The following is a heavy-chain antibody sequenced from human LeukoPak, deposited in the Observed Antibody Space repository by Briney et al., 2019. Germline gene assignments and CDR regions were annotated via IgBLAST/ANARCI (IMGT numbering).Heavy chain of an antibody. CDR2: ISSGGTYE. Sequence: TGGSLRLSCAASGFTFSNYAMHWVRQAPGKGLEWVSLISSGGTYEYYADSVKGRFTISRDNSKNTLYLQMNSLRAEDTAVYYCARDRGYYFDYWGQGTLVTVSS. J-gene: IGHJ4*02. V-gene: IGHV3-30*14. CDR1: GFTFSNYA. CDR3: ARDRGYYFDY.